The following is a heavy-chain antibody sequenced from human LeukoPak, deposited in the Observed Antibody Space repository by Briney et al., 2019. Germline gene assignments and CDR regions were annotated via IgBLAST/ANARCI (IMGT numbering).Heavy chain of an antibody. CDR2: ISSSSSYI. Sequence: GGSLRLSCAASGLTFSSYSMNWVRQAPGKGLEWVSSISSSSSYIYYADSVKGRFIISRDNSKSTLYLQMNSLRAEDTALYYCARILGSYWTPGYDYWGQGTLVTVSS. CDR1: GLTFSSYS. CDR3: ARILGSYWTPGYDY. V-gene: IGHV3-21*04. D-gene: IGHD1-26*01. J-gene: IGHJ4*02.